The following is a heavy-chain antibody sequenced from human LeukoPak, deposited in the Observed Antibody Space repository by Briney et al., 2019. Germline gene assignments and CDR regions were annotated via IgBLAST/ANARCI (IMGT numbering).Heavy chain of an antibody. D-gene: IGHD6-13*01. CDR2: ISYDGSNK. J-gene: IGHJ4*02. CDR3: AKGGVQQLVFDY. CDR1: GFTFSSYG. V-gene: IGHV3-30*18. Sequence: GGSLRLSCAASGFTFSSYGMHWVRQAPGKGLEWVAVISYDGSNKYYADSVKGRFTISRDNSKNTLYLQMNSLRAEDTAVYYCAKGGVQQLVFDYWGQGTLVTVSS.